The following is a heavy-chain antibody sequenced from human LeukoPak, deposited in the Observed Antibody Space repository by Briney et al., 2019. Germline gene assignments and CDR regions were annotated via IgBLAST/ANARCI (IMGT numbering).Heavy chain of an antibody. CDR2: ISGSGGST. CDR1: GFTFSSYA. J-gene: IGHJ4*02. V-gene: IGHV3-23*01. CDR3: AKDPVSSSSWSPASN. D-gene: IGHD6-13*01. Sequence: GGSLRLSCAASGFTFSSYAMSWVRQAPGKGLEGVSAISGSGGSTYYADSVKGRFTISRDNSKNTLYLQMNSLRAEDTAVYYCAKDPVSSSSWSPASNWGQGTLVTVSS.